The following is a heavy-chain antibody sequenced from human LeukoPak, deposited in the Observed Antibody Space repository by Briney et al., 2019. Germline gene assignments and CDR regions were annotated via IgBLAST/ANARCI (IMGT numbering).Heavy chain of an antibody. J-gene: IGHJ6*03. CDR2: INPSGGST. D-gene: IGHD2-2*01. V-gene: IGHV1-46*01. Sequence: GASVKVSCKASGYTFTSYYMHWVRQAPGQGLEWMGIINPSGGSTSYAQKFQGRVTMTRDTSTSTVYMELSSLRSEDTAVYYCARDQGIVVVPAAARDYYYMDVWGKGTTVTVSS. CDR3: ARDQGIVVVPAAARDYYYMDV. CDR1: GYTFTSYY.